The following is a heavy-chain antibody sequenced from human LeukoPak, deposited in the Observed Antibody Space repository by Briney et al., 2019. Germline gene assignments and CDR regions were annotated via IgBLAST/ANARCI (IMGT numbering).Heavy chain of an antibody. CDR1: GGTFSSYA. D-gene: IGHD3-16*01. Sequence: SVKVSCKASGGTFSSYAISWVRQAPGQGLEWMGGIIPIFGTANYAQKFQGRVTITADESTSTAYMELSSLRSEDTAVYYCARLWGTRTRTNWFDPWGQGTLVTVSS. CDR2: IIPIFGTA. CDR3: ARLWGTRTRTNWFDP. V-gene: IGHV1-69*13. J-gene: IGHJ5*02.